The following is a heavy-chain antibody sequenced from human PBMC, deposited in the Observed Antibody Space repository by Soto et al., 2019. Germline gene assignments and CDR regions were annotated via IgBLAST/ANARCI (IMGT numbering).Heavy chain of an antibody. Sequence: VGSLRLSCAASGFTFSSYGMHWVRQAPGKGLEWVAVISYDGSNKYYADSVKGRFTISRDNSKNTLYLQMNSLRAEDTAVYYCAKEGRRTTVRVYYGMDVWGQGTTVTVSS. J-gene: IGHJ6*02. D-gene: IGHD4-17*01. CDR1: GFTFSSYG. CDR3: AKEGRRTTVRVYYGMDV. CDR2: ISYDGSNK. V-gene: IGHV3-30*18.